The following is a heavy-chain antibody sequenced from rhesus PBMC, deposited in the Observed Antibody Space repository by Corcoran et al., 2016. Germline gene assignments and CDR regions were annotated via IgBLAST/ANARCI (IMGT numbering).Heavy chain of an antibody. V-gene: IGHV4-169*02. CDR1: GGSISSSY. CDR2: IYGSGSST. Sequence: QLQLQESGPGLVKPSETLSVTCAVSGGSISSSYWSWIRQAPVKGLEWIGYIYGSGSSTNYNPSPKSRVTLSVVTSKNQFSLKLSSVTAADTAVYYCAREGAGTALFFDWGQGVLVTVSS. J-gene: IGHJ4*01. D-gene: IGHD1-20*01. CDR3: AREGAGTALFFD.